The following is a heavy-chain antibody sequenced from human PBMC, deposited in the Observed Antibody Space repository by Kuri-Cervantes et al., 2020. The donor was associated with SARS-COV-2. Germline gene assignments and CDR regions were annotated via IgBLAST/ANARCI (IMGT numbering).Heavy chain of an antibody. D-gene: IGHD3-22*01. J-gene: IGHJ4*02. CDR3: ARDKPTYYYDSSGYYYEYYFDY. CDR1: GFTFSSYS. Sequence: GESLKISCAASGFTFSSYSMNWVRQAPGKGLEWVPSISSSSSYIYYADSVKGRFTISRDNAKNSLYLQMNSLRAEDTAVYYCARDKPTYYYDSSGYYYEYYFDYWGQGTLVTVSS. V-gene: IGHV3-21*01. CDR2: ISSSSSYI.